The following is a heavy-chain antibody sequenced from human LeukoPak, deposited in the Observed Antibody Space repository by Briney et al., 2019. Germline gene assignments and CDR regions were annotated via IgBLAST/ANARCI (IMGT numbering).Heavy chain of an antibody. Sequence: SETLSLTCTVSGGSISSNDYYWSWIRQHPGKGLEWIGYIYYSGSTYYNPSLKSRVTISVDTSKNQFSLKLSSVTAADTAVYYCARELPHRVVVVPAAMPTEYFDLWGRGTLVTVSS. CDR2: IYYSGST. D-gene: IGHD2-2*01. CDR3: ARELPHRVVVVPAAMPTEYFDL. CDR1: GGSISSNDYY. V-gene: IGHV4-31*03. J-gene: IGHJ2*01.